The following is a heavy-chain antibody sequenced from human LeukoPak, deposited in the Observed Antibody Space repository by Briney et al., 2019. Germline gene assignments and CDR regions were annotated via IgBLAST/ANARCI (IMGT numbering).Heavy chain of an antibody. Sequence: SETLSLTCTVSGGSISNYYWSWIRQPPGKRLEWIGYIYYSGSTNYNPSLKSRVTISVDTSKNQFSLKLSSVTAADTAVYYCGRYLKPSALSVFDIWGQGTMVTVSS. CDR2: IYYSGST. CDR1: GGSISNYY. J-gene: IGHJ3*02. V-gene: IGHV4-59*01. D-gene: IGHD2-2*01. CDR3: GRYLKPSALSVFDI.